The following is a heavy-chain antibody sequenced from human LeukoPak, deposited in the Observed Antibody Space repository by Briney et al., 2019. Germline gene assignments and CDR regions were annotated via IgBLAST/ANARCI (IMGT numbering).Heavy chain of an antibody. D-gene: IGHD2-2*01. Sequence: SETLSLTCTVSGGSISSSSYYWGWIRQPPGKGLEWIGSIYYSGSTYYNPSLKSRVTISVDTSKNEFSLKLSSVTAADTAVYYCAREPLAYCSSTSCYLYYYYYMDVWGKGTTVTVSS. CDR1: GGSISSSSYY. J-gene: IGHJ6*03. CDR2: IYYSGST. V-gene: IGHV4-39*07. CDR3: AREPLAYCSSTSCYLYYYYYMDV.